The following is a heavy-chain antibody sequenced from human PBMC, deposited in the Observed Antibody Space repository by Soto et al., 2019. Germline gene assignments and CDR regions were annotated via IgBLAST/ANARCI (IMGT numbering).Heavy chain of an antibody. Sequence: EVQLLESGGGLVQPGGSLRLSCAASGFTFSSYAMSWVRQAPGKGLEWGSAISGSGGSTYYADSVKGRFTISRDNSKNALYLKMNSLRDEDTAVYYCAKVRTYYDILTGTDAFDIWGQGTMVTVSS. CDR3: AKVRTYYDILTGTDAFDI. CDR2: ISGSGGST. V-gene: IGHV3-23*01. J-gene: IGHJ3*02. D-gene: IGHD3-9*01. CDR1: GFTFSSYA.